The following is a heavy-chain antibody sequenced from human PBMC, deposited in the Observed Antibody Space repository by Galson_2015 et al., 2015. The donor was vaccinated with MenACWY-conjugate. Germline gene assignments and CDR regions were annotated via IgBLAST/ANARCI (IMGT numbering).Heavy chain of an antibody. CDR1: GYSFGNYW. D-gene: IGHD5-12*01. J-gene: IGHJ4*02. V-gene: IGHV5-51*01. CDR3: AGQGGGLDYYFDY. CDR2: IYPADSDT. Sequence: QSGAEVKKPGESLKISCKGSGYSFGNYWIGWVRQMPGKGLEWMEIIYPADSDTRYSPSFQGQVTISADKSINTAYLQWYSLKASDTAMYYCAGQGGGLDYYFDYWGQGTLVTVSS.